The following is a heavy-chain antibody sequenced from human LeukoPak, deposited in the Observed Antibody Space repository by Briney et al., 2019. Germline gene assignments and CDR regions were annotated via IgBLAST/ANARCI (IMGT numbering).Heavy chain of an antibody. CDR2: ISGSGGST. J-gene: IGHJ4*02. V-gene: IGHV3-23*01. Sequence: GGSLRLSCAASGFSFSSYAMSWVRQAPGKGLEWVSAISGSGGSTYYADSVKGRFIISRDNSKNTLYLQMNSLRAEDTAVYYCAKDGGGPPGGDYWGQGTLVTVSS. CDR1: GFSFSSYA. D-gene: IGHD2-15*01. CDR3: AKDGGGPPGGDY.